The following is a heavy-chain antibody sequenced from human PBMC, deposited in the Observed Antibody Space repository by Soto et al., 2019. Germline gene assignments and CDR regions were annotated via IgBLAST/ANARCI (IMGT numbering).Heavy chain of an antibody. CDR1: GYTFTSYG. CDR3: ARARGSSGYYYSDY. J-gene: IGHJ4*02. Sequence: GASVQVSCKASGYTFTSYGISWVRQAPGQGLEWMGWISAYNGNTNYAQKLQGRVTMTTDTSTRTDYMELRSLRSDDTAVYYCARARGSSGYYYSDYWGQGTLVTVAS. D-gene: IGHD3-22*01. V-gene: IGHV1-18*04. CDR2: ISAYNGNT.